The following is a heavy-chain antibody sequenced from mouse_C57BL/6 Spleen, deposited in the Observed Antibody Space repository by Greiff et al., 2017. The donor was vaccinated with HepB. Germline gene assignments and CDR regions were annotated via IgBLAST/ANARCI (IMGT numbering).Heavy chain of an antibody. J-gene: IGHJ4*01. V-gene: IGHV1-59*01. CDR2: IDPSDSYT. D-gene: IGHD2-1*01. Sequence: VQLQQPGAELVRPGTSVKLSCKASGYTFTSYWMHWVKQRPGQGLEWIGVIDPSDSYTNYNQKFKGKATLTVDTSSSTSYMQLSSLTSEDSAVYYCARSTRDAMDYWGQGTSVTVSS. CDR1: GYTFTSYW. CDR3: ARSTRDAMDY.